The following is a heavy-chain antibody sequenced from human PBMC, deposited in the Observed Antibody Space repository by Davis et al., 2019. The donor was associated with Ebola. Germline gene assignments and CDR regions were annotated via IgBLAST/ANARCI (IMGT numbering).Heavy chain of an antibody. V-gene: IGHV3-21*01. J-gene: IGHJ3*02. Sequence: GESLKISCAASGFTFSSYSMNWVRQAPGKGLEWVSSISSSSSYIYYADSVKGRFTISRDNAKNSLYLQMNSLRAEDTAVYYCARWEAPGDAFDIWGQGTMVTVSS. D-gene: IGHD1-26*01. CDR3: ARWEAPGDAFDI. CDR1: GFTFSSYS. CDR2: ISSSSSYI.